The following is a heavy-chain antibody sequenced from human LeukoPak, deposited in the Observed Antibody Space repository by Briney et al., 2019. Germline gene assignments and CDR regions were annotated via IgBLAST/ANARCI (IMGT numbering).Heavy chain of an antibody. J-gene: IGHJ4*02. Sequence: GGSLRLSCAASGFTFSSYGMHWARQAPGKGLEWVAVIWYDGSNKYYADSVKGRFTISRDNSKNTLYLQMNSLRAEDTAVYYCARGVVCYSSSSGEIDYWGQGTLVTVSS. CDR3: ARGVVCYSSSSGEIDY. CDR2: IWYDGSNK. D-gene: IGHD6-6*01. CDR1: GFTFSSYG. V-gene: IGHV3-33*01.